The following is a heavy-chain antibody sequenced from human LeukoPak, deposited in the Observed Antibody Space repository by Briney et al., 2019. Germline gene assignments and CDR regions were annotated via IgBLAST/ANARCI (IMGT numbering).Heavy chain of an antibody. CDR3: ARGHYYDSSGYYSPYGMDV. V-gene: IGHV4-34*01. Sequence: SETLSLTCAVYGGSFSGYYWSWIRQPPGKGLEWIGEINHSGSTNHNPSLKSRVTISVDTSKNQFSLKLSSVTAADTAVYHCARGHYYDSSGYYSPYGMDVWGQGTTVTVSS. J-gene: IGHJ6*02. CDR2: INHSGST. D-gene: IGHD3-22*01. CDR1: GGSFSGYY.